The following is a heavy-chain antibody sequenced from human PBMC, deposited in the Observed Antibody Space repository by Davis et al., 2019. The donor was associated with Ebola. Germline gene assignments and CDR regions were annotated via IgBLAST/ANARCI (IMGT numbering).Heavy chain of an antibody. CDR2: INHSGST. CDR3: ARGRVIWSAGYYYYYGMDV. CDR1: GGSFSGYY. Sequence: SETLSLTCVVYGGSFSGYYWSWIRQPPGKGLEWIGEINHSGSTNYNPSLKSRVTISVDTSKNQFSLKLSSVNAADTAVYYCARGRVIWSAGYYYYYGMDVWGQGTTVTVSS. J-gene: IGHJ6*02. D-gene: IGHD2-21*01. V-gene: IGHV4-34*01.